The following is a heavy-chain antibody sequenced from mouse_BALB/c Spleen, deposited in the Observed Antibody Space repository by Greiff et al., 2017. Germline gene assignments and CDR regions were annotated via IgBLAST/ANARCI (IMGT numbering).Heavy chain of an antibody. J-gene: IGHJ1*01. CDR2: ISYSGST. D-gene: IGHD1-1*01. Sequence: EVQVVESGPSLVKPSQTLSLTCSVTGDSITSGYWNWIRKFPGNKLEYMGYISYSGSTYYNPSLKSRISITRDTSKNQYYLQLNSVTTEDTATYYCARTPLYYGSSPWYFDVWGAGTTVTVSS. V-gene: IGHV3-8*02. CDR1: GDSITSGY. CDR3: ARTPLYYGSSPWYFDV.